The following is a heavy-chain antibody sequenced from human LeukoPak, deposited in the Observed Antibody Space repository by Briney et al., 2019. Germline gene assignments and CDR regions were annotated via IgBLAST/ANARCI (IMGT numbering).Heavy chain of an antibody. CDR2: ISSSGSTI. D-gene: IGHD6-19*01. CDR3: VREASSGWFYMDV. J-gene: IGHJ6*02. Sequence: GGSLRLSCAASGFTFSDYYMSWIRQAPGKGLEWVPYISSSGSTIYYADSVKGRFTISRDNAKYSLYLQMNSLRAEDTAVYYCVREASSGWFYMDVWGQGTTVTVSS. V-gene: IGHV3-11*01. CDR1: GFTFSDYY.